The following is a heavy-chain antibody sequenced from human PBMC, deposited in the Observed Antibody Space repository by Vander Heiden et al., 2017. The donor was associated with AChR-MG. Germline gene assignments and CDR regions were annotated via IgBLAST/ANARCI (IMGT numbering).Heavy chain of an antibody. CDR3: MMEHWRAFDI. D-gene: IGHD1-1*01. CDR2: IWYDGSNE. V-gene: IGHV3-33*01. J-gene: IGHJ3*02. CDR1: GSTSRSSG. Sequence: QLQPVASGGGVVQPGRSLRLSCAASGSTSRSSGMPGVRQAPGKGLEWVAVIWYDGSNEFDADSVKGRFTISRDYSKNTLYLKMNRLGAEDTAVYYCMMEHWRAFDIRCHGRMVTVSS.